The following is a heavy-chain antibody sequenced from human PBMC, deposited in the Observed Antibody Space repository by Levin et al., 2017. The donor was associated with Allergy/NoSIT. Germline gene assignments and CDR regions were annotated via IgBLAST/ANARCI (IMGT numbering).Heavy chain of an antibody. Sequence: GESLKISCAASGFTFSSYSMNWVRQAPGKGLEWVSSISSSSSYIYYADSVKGRFTISRDNAKNSLYLQMNSLRAEDTAVYYCAREVVWFGELAPSYYFDYWGQGTLVTVSS. CDR2: ISSSSSYI. J-gene: IGHJ4*02. D-gene: IGHD3-10*01. CDR3: AREVVWFGELAPSYYFDY. V-gene: IGHV3-21*01. CDR1: GFTFSSYS.